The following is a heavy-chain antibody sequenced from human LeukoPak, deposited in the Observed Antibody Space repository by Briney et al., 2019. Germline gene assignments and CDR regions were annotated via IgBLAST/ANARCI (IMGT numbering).Heavy chain of an antibody. CDR3: ARQGNSGYYPFDY. Sequence: SETLSPTCTVSGGSISSSSYYWGWIRQPPGKGLEWIGSIYYSGSTYYNPSLKSRVTISVDTSKNQFSLKLSSVTAADTAVYYRARQGNSGYYPFDYWGQGTLVTVSS. D-gene: IGHD3-22*01. CDR1: GGSISSSSYY. J-gene: IGHJ4*02. CDR2: IYYSGST. V-gene: IGHV4-39*01.